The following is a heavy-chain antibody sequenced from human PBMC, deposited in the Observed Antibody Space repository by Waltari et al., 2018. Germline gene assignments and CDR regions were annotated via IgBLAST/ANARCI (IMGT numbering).Heavy chain of an antibody. Sequence: QVNLVESGGGVVQPGGSLRLSCATSGFNFSNFGMHWVRQAPGKGLEGVALIWCDGSDKFYADSVRGRFTISRDNSARTLYLDMDSLRLDDTAMYYCAKDAFGNTYLDFWGQGTLVTVSS. D-gene: IGHD2-2*02. CDR2: IWCDGSDK. CDR1: GFNFSNFG. CDR3: AKDAFGNTYLDF. V-gene: IGHV3-30*02. J-gene: IGHJ4*02.